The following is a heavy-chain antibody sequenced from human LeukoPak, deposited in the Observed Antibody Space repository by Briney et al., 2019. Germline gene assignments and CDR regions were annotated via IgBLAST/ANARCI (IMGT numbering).Heavy chain of an antibody. J-gene: IGHJ4*02. Sequence: GGSLRLSCAASGFTFSTYWMSWVRQAPGKGLEWVAHIKEDGSQKNYVDSVKGRFTISRDNAKNSLYLQMNSLRAEDTAVYYCARDKFSSGWYATFDYWGQGTLVTVSS. CDR3: ARDKFSSGWYATFDY. V-gene: IGHV3-7*01. D-gene: IGHD6-19*01. CDR2: IKEDGSQK. CDR1: GFTFSTYW.